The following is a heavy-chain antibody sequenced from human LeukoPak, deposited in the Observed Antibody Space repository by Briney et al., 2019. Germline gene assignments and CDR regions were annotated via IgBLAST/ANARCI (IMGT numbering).Heavy chain of an antibody. CDR2: ISGSGGST. J-gene: IGHJ3*02. Sequence: TGGSLRLSCAASGFTFSDYYMSWIRQAPGKGLEWVSAISGSGGSTYYADSVKGRFTISRDNSKNTLYLQMNSLRAEDTAVYYCAKDWGGIAVAGDGAFDIWGQGTMVTVSS. CDR1: GFTFSDYY. D-gene: IGHD6-19*01. CDR3: AKDWGGIAVAGDGAFDI. V-gene: IGHV3-23*01.